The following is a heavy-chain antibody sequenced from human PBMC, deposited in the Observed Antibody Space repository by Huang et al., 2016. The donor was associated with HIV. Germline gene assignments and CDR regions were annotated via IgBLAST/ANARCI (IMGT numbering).Heavy chain of an antibody. V-gene: IGHV4-34*01. D-gene: IGHD3-10*01. J-gene: IGHJ4*02. CDR2: VNHRGSA. CDR1: GGSFSDYF. Sequence: VRLEQWGPNLLKPSDTLSLKCAVYGGSFSDYFWNWIRQSPVKGLEWIGDVNHRGSATPNPSLRCRVSRSVDSSNNQFYLNLTSVTAADTAVYFCARPKMTATPSDSSWSYFDFWGRGTPVTVSS. CDR3: ARPKMTATPSDSSWSYFDF.